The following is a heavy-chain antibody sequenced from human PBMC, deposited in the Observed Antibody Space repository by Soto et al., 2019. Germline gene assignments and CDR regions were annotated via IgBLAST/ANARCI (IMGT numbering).Heavy chain of an antibody. CDR3: ARVLAGYSGYENFDY. V-gene: IGHV4-38-2*01. CDR2: IYHSGST. CDR1: GYSISSGYY. D-gene: IGHD5-12*01. J-gene: IGHJ4*02. Sequence: SETLSLTCAVSGYSISSGYYWGWIRQPPGKGLEWIGSIYHSGSTYYNPSLKSRVTISVDTSKNQFSLKLSSVAAADTAVYYCARVLAGYSGYENFDYWGQGTLVTVSS.